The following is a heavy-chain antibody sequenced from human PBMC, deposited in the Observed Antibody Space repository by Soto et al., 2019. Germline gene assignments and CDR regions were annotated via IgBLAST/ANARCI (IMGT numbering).Heavy chain of an antibody. J-gene: IGHJ4*02. CDR3: ERSIVVVTAADY. D-gene: IGHD2-21*02. Sequence: QVQLVQSGAEVKKPGASVKVSCKASGYTFTSYAMHWVRQAPGQRLEWMGWINAGNGNTKYSQKFQGRVTMTRDTSASTAYMELSSLRSEDTAVYYCERSIVVVTAADYWGQGTLVTVSS. CDR2: INAGNGNT. CDR1: GYTFTSYA. V-gene: IGHV1-3*01.